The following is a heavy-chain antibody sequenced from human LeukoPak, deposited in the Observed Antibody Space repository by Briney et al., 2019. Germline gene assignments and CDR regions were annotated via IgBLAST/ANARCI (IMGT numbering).Heavy chain of an antibody. CDR3: AREVAIGRAAMEGLLH. CDR2: INTNTGNP. D-gene: IGHD5-18*01. J-gene: IGHJ4*02. CDR1: GYTFTTYA. Sequence: ASVKVSCKASGYTFTTYAMNWVRQAPGQGLEWMGWINTNTGNPAYAQGFTGRFVFSLDTSVSTAYLQISSLKADDTAVYYCAREVAIGRAAMEGLLHWGQGTLVTVSS. V-gene: IGHV7-4-1*02.